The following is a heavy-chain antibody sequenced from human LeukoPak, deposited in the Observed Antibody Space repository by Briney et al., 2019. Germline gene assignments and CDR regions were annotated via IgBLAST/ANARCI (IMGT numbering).Heavy chain of an antibody. J-gene: IGHJ4*02. CDR1: GYTFTNYG. Sequence: ASVKVSCKASGYTFTNYGISWVRQAPGQGPEWMGWISAYNSVTNYAQRLQGRLTVTTDISTSTVYMELRSLRSDDTAVYYCARNSRGYYFFDYWGQGSLVTVSS. D-gene: IGHD3-22*01. CDR2: ISAYNSVT. CDR3: ARNSRGYYFFDY. V-gene: IGHV1-18*01.